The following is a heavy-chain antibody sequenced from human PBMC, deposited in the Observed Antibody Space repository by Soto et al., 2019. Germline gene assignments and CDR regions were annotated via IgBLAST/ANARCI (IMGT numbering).Heavy chain of an antibody. CDR1: GVSITTTSYY. CDR2: VYFSGTT. V-gene: IGHV4-39*01. J-gene: IGHJ4*02. CDR3: ARHGSY. Sequence: SETLSLTCTVSGVSITTTSYYWGWIRQPPGKGLEWIGSVYFSGTTYYNPSLKSRVTISVDTSKNHFSLRLSSVTAADTAIYYCARHGSYWGQGTRVTVS.